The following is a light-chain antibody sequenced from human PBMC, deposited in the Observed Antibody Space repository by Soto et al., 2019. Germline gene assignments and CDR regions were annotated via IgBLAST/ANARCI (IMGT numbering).Light chain of an antibody. V-gene: IGLV2-11*01. J-gene: IGLJ1*01. Sequence: QSALTQPRSVSGSPGQSVTISCTGTSSDVGGYNYVSWYQQHPGKAPKLMIYNVSKRPSGVPDRFSGSKSGNTASLTISGVQAEEEADYYCWSYAGSDTYVFGTGTKVTVL. CDR1: SSDVGGYNY. CDR2: NVS. CDR3: WSYAGSDTYV.